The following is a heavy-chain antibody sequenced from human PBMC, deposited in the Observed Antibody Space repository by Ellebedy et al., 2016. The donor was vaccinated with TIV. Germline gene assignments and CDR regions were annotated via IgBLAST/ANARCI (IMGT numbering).Heavy chain of an antibody. D-gene: IGHD3-22*01. Sequence: GGSLRLXXAASGFIFSDYYMNWFRQVPGEGLVWVSRIKSDGSITMYADFVEGRFTISRDNAKNTLYLQMDSLTVEDTALYYCARGRYDESSVGLDYWGQGTLVTVSS. CDR1: GFIFSDYY. V-gene: IGHV3-74*03. J-gene: IGHJ4*02. CDR3: ARGRYDESSVGLDY. CDR2: IKSDGSIT.